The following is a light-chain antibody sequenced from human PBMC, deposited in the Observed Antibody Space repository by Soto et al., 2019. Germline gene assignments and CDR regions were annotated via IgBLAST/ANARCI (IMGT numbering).Light chain of an antibody. CDR1: GSNVGASYD. V-gene: IGLV1-40*01. J-gene: IGLJ3*02. Sequence: QSVLTQPPSVSGAPGQTITMSCTGSGSNVGASYDVHWYQVLPGAGPRLLIYKNNNRPSGVPDRFSGSKSGTSASLAITGLRAEDEADYYCQSYDNILSDPLFGGGTKVTVL. CDR3: QSYDNILSDPL. CDR2: KNN.